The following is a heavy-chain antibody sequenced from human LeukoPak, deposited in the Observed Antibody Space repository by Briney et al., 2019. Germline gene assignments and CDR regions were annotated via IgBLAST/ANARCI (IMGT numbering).Heavy chain of an antibody. CDR3: AKDRESYPYSLDY. Sequence: PGASLRLSCAASGFTFSSSAMSWVRQAPGKGLEWVSGISGSGGSTYYADSVKGRFTISRDNSKNTLYLQMNSLRAEDTAVYYCAKDRESYPYSLDYWGRGTLVTASS. V-gene: IGHV3-23*01. D-gene: IGHD1-26*01. J-gene: IGHJ4*02. CDR2: ISGSGGST. CDR1: GFTFSSSA.